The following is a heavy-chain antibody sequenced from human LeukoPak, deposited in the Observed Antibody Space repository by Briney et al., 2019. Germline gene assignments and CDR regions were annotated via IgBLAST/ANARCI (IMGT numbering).Heavy chain of an antibody. CDR2: INNSGST. V-gene: IGHV4-34*01. CDR1: GGSFSGYY. Sequence: SETLSLTCAVYGGSFSGYYWSWIRQPPGKGLEWIGEINNSGSTNYNPSLKSRVTISVYTSKNQFSLKLSSVTAADTAVYYCARGYYGSGSYGSSYNWFDPWGQGTLVTVSS. CDR3: ARGYYGSGSYGSSYNWFDP. J-gene: IGHJ5*02. D-gene: IGHD3-10*01.